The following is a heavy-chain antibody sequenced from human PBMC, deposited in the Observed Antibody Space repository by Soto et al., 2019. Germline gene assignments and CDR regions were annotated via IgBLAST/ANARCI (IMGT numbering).Heavy chain of an antibody. J-gene: IGHJ4*01. CDR2: INSDGSDT. V-gene: IGHV3-74*01. CDR1: GFTFSSYW. Sequence: EVQLVESGGDLVQPGGSLRLSCAASGFTFSSYWMHWVRQAPGEGLVWVSRINSDGSDTSYADSVKGRFTISRDNAKNTLYLRMDSLRAEDTAVYYCVRDQPAEEQLFDFWCPGTLVSVSS. CDR3: VRDQPAEEQLFDF. D-gene: IGHD1-26*01.